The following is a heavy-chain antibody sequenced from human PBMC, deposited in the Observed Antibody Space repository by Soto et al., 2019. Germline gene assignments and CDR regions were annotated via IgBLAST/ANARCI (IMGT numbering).Heavy chain of an antibody. D-gene: IGHD1-20*01. CDR1: GGTFSSYA. V-gene: IGHV1-69*06. Sequence: GASVKVSCKASGGTFSSYAISWGRQAPGQGPEWMGGIIPIFGTANYAQKFQGRVTITADKSTSTAYMELSSLRSEDTAVYYCARARPTHNWKGQNRRHYFDYWGQGTLVTVS. CDR2: IIPIFGTA. CDR3: ARARPTHNWKGQNRRHYFDY. J-gene: IGHJ4*02.